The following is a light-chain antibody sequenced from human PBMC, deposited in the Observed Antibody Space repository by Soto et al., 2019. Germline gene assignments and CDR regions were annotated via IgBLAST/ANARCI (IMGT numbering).Light chain of an antibody. V-gene: IGKV1-33*01. Sequence: DIQMTQSPSSLSASVVDRVTITCQASQNINNYLNWYQQKPGRAPKLLIYDASNLEAGVPSRFRGSGSGTEFTLTISSLQPDDVATYYCQQYSDHWTFGQGTKVDIK. CDR1: QNINNY. J-gene: IGKJ1*01. CDR2: DAS. CDR3: QQYSDHWT.